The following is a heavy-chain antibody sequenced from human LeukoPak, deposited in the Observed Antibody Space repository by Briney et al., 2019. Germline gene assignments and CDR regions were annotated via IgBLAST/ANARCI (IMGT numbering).Heavy chain of an antibody. CDR2: INPDGSTT. CDR1: GFTFSRYW. J-gene: IGHJ4*02. D-gene: IGHD5-24*01. V-gene: IGHV3-74*01. Sequence: GGSLRLSCAASGFTFSRYWIHWVRQAPGKGLEWVSRINPDGSTTTHADSVKGRFTISRDNAKNTLYLQMNSLRAEDTAMYYCAREGRDGYNYVNYWGQGTLVTVSS. CDR3: AREGRDGYNYVNY.